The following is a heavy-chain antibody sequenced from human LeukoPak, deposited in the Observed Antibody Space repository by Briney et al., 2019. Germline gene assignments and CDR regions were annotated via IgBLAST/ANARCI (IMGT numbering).Heavy chain of an antibody. J-gene: IGHJ6*02. CDR3: ARLYSSSCYYYGMDV. D-gene: IGHD6-13*01. CDR1: GFTFSSYA. Sequence: GRSLRLSCAASGFTFSSYAMHWVRQAPGKGLEWVAVISYDGSNKYYADSVKGRFTISRDNSKNTLYLQMNSLRAEDTAVYYCARLYSSSCYYYGMDVWGQGTTVTVSS. V-gene: IGHV3-30-3*01. CDR2: ISYDGSNK.